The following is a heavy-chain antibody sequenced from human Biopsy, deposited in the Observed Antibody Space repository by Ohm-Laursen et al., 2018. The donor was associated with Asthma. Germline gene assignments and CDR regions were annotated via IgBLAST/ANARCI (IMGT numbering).Heavy chain of an antibody. CDR2: IAYGGSKK. CDR1: GVDLSSYG. V-gene: IGHV3-30*18. Sequence: SLRLSCAASGVDLSSYGMNWVRQAPGKGLEWVAVIAYGGSKKYYADSVKGRFTISRDNSKNTLYLQMSSLRGEDTAVYYCAKGRYKWNDGYYGLDVWGQGTTVTVSS. D-gene: IGHD1-20*01. J-gene: IGHJ6*02. CDR3: AKGRYKWNDGYYGLDV.